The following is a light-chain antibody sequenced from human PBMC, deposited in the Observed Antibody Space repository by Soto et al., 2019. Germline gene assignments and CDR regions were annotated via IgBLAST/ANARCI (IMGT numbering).Light chain of an antibody. V-gene: IGLV1-44*01. Sequence: QSVLTQPPSASGTPGQRVTFSCSGSGSNIGSNAVNWYQQLPGTAPKLLIYFNTQRPSGVPDRFSGSKSGTSASLAISGLQSEDEAEYYCSSYTNINTRACVFGTGTKVTVL. CDR2: FNT. CDR1: GSNIGSNA. J-gene: IGLJ1*01. CDR3: SSYTNINTRACV.